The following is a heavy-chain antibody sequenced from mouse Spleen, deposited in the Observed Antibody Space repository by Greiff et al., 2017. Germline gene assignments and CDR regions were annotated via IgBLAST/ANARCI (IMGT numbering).Heavy chain of an antibody. D-gene: IGHD2-3*01. Sequence: EVQLQQSGAELVRSGASVKLSCTASGFNIKDYYMHWVKQRPEQGLEWIGWIDPENGDTEYAPKFQGKATMTADTSSNTAYLQLSSLTSEDTAVYYCNACYDDWYFDVWGAGTTVTVSS. CDR1: GFNIKDYY. CDR3: NACYDDWYFDV. J-gene: IGHJ1*01. V-gene: IGHV14-4*02. CDR2: IDPENGDT.